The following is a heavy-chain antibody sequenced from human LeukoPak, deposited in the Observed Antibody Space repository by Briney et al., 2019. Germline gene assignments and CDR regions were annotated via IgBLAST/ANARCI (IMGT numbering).Heavy chain of an antibody. CDR3: ARFSAASAMRGDY. J-gene: IGHJ4*02. CDR2: IYPGDSET. CDR1: GYTFSNSI. D-gene: IGHD2-2*01. V-gene: IGHV5-51*01. Sequence: GESLKISCKGSGYTFSNSIIGWVRQMPGKGLEWMGIIYPGDSETRYSPSFQGQVTISADKSISTAYLQWSSLRACGAAMYYCARFSAASAMRGDYWGQGTLVTVSS.